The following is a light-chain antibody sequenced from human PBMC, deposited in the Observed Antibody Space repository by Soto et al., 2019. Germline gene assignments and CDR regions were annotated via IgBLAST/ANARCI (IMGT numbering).Light chain of an antibody. J-gene: IGLJ1*01. CDR3: CSYAGSNTFV. CDR1: SSDVGSYNL. V-gene: IGLV2-23*02. Sequence: QSALTQPASVSGSPGQSITISCTGTSSDVGSYNLVSWYQQHPGKAHKLIIYEVTKRPSGVSNRFSGSKSGNTASLTISGLQAEDEADYHCCSYAGSNTFVFGTGTKLTVL. CDR2: EVT.